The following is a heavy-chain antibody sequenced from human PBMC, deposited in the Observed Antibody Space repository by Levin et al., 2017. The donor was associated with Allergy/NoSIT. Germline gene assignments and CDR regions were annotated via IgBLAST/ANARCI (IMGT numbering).Heavy chain of an antibody. J-gene: IGHJ3*02. Sequence: GGSLRLSCAASGFTVSSNYMSWVRQAPGKGLEWVSVIYSGGSTYYADSVKGRFTISRDNSKNTLYLQMNSLRAEDTAVYYCARETSIAVAGRESDAFDIWGQGTMVTVSS. CDR3: ARETSIAVAGRESDAFDI. CDR2: IYSGGST. D-gene: IGHD6-19*01. CDR1: GFTVSSNY. V-gene: IGHV3-66*01.